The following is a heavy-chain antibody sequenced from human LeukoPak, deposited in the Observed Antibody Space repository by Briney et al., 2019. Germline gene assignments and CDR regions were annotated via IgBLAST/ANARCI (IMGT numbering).Heavy chain of an antibody. D-gene: IGHD3-10*01. CDR3: ARTRQSGSGYFQH. J-gene: IGHJ1*01. CDR1: GFTFSNYA. V-gene: IGHV3-23*01. CDR2: ISGGGDIT. Sequence: GGSLRLSCATSGFTFSNYAMGWVRLAPGKGLEWVSAISGGGDITHYADSVKGRFTISRDNAKNSLYLQLNSLRAEDTAVYYCARTRQSGSGYFQHWGQGTLVTASS.